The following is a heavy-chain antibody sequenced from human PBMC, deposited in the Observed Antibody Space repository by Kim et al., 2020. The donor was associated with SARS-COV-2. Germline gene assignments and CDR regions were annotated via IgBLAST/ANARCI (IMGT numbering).Heavy chain of an antibody. D-gene: IGHD2-8*02. V-gene: IGHV4-34*01. Sequence: SETLSLTCAVYGGSFSGHYWNWIRQTPGMGLEWIGEINRSGNTNYNPSLKSRVTLAVDTSKNQFSLKLTSVTVADSATYFCARRAAGVYWWGHETPGPVS. CDR2: INRSGNT. CDR1: GGSFSGHY. CDR3: ARRAAGVYW. J-gene: IGHJ6*01.